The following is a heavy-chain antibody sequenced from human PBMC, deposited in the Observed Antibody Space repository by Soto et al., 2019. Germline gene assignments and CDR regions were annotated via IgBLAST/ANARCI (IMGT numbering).Heavy chain of an antibody. CDR2: INPNSGGT. CDR1: GYTFTAYY. CDR3: ARGDFDRSGNYNAGCFAP. Sequence: QVQLVQSGAEVKKPGASVKVSCKASGYTFTAYYMHWLRQAPGQGLEWMGWINPNSGGTNYAQRFQGRVTVTNDTSISTTYMELSSLGSDDTADYYCARGDFDRSGNYNAGCFAPWGQGTLVTVSS. V-gene: IGHV1-2*02. D-gene: IGHD3-22*01. J-gene: IGHJ5*02.